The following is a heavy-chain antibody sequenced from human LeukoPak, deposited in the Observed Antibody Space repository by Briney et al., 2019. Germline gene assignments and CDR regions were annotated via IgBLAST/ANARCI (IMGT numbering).Heavy chain of an antibody. D-gene: IGHD5-18*01. CDR3: AKVLEDTAMATPNYFDY. J-gene: IGHJ4*02. Sequence: GGSLRLSCAASGFTFSSYAMSWVRQAPGKGLEWVSAISGSGGSTYYADSVKGRFTISRDNSKNTLYLQMNSLRAEDTAVYYCAKVLEDTAMATPNYFDYWGQGTLVTVSS. CDR2: ISGSGGST. V-gene: IGHV3-23*01. CDR1: GFTFSSYA.